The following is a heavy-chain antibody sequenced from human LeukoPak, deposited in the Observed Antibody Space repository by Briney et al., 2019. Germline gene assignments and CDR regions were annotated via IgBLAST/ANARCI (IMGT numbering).Heavy chain of an antibody. J-gene: IGHJ3*02. D-gene: IGHD4-23*01. CDR1: GFTITRNY. V-gene: IGHV3-53*05. CDR3: AKSTSTTVAPRDSFDI. CDR2: TYSGGST. Sequence: GGSLRFSCAASGFTITRNYMTWVRQAPGKGLEWGSLTYSGGSTSYSDSVKGRFTISRDTSTNTVSLQMNSLTSEDTAVYHCAKSTSTTVAPRDSFDIWGQGTMVTVS.